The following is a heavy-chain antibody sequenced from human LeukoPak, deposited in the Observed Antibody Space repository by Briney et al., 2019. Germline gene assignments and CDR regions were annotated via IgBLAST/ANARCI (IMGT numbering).Heavy chain of an antibody. CDR1: GFALSSHW. Sequence: GGSLRLSCAASGFALSSHWMTWVRQVPGRGPEWVANVNRDGSETYYLDSVKGRFTISKDNAKNLLYLQMNSLRAEDTALYHCARNNGMDVWGQGTMVIVSS. J-gene: IGHJ6*02. CDR2: VNRDGSET. CDR3: ARNNGMDV. V-gene: IGHV3-7*03.